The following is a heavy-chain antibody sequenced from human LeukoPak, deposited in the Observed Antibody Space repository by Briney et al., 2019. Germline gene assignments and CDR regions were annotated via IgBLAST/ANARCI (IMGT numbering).Heavy chain of an antibody. J-gene: IGHJ4*02. Sequence: GGSLRPCCAASGFTFSTYWMSWVRQAPGKGLEWVANIHQDGNKKYYVDSVKGRFTISRDNAKNSLYLQMDSLRVEDTAVYYCARGDDFSGDYWGQGTLVTVSS. CDR2: IHQDGNKK. V-gene: IGHV3-7*04. D-gene: IGHD1-1*01. CDR3: ARGDDFSGDY. CDR1: GFTFSTYW.